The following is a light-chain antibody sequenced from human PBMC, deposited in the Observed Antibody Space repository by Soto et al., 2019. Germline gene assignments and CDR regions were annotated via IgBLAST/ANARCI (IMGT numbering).Light chain of an antibody. Sequence: EIVLTQSPGILSLSPGERASLSCGASQSVTSNYVAWYQQTPGQAPRLLFFGASIRATGIPDRFSGSGSGTDFTLTISRLEPEDSAMYHCQQYGSSPTTFGQGTKVDIK. CDR2: GAS. V-gene: IGKV3-20*01. CDR1: QSVTSNY. J-gene: IGKJ1*01. CDR3: QQYGSSPTT.